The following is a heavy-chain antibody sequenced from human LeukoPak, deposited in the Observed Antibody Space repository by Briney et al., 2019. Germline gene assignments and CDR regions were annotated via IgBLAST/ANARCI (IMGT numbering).Heavy chain of an antibody. CDR1: GYTFTGYD. Sequence: ASVKVSCKASGYTFTGYDINWVRQATGQGLEWMGWMNPNSGNTGYAQKFQGRVTMTRNTSIGTAYMELSSLRSEDTAAYYCARDWNTISYMDVWGKGTTVTVSS. V-gene: IGHV1-8*02. J-gene: IGHJ6*03. CDR2: MNPNSGNT. CDR3: ARDWNTISYMDV. D-gene: IGHD3-3*01.